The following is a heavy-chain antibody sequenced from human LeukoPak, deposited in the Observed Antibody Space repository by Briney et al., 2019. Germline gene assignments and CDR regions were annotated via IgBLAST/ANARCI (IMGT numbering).Heavy chain of an antibody. V-gene: IGHV4-59*01. CDR1: AGSIDNYY. CDR3: AREGWQWLVHAFDI. Sequence: SETLSLTCTVSAGSIDNYYWTWIRQPPGKGLVWIGYFYFTGSTNYNPSLKSRVTISADTSKNQFSLKLSSVTAADTAVYYCAREGWQWLVHAFDIWGQGTMVTVSS. D-gene: IGHD6-19*01. CDR2: FYFTGST. J-gene: IGHJ3*02.